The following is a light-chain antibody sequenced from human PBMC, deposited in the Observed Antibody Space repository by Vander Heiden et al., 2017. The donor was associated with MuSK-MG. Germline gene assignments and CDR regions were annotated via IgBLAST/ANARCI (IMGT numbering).Light chain of an antibody. CDR1: QSVSSY. Sequence: EIVLTQSPATLSLSQGERATLSCRASQSVSSYLAWYQQKPGQAPRRLIYDAANRATGSPARFSGSGSGTDFTLTISSREPEDFAVDYCQQRSNWPPYTFGQGTKLEIK. V-gene: IGKV3-11*01. CDR2: DAA. CDR3: QQRSNWPPYT. J-gene: IGKJ2*01.